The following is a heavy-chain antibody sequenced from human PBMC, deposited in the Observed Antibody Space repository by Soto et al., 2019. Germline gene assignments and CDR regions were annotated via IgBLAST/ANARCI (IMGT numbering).Heavy chain of an antibody. J-gene: IGHJ4*02. V-gene: IGHV3-23*01. CDR1: GFTFSSYA. CDR2: ISGSGGST. Sequence: EVQLLESGGGLVQPGGSLRLSCAASGFTFSSYAMSWVRQAPGKGLEWVSAISGSGGSTYYADSVKGRFTISRDNSKNTLYLQMNSLRAEDTAVYYCALGCSGGSCYRAWGQGTLVTVSS. CDR3: ALGCSGGSCYRA. D-gene: IGHD2-15*01.